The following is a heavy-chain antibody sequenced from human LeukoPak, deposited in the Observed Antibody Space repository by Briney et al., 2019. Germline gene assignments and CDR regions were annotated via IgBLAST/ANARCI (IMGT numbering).Heavy chain of an antibody. J-gene: IGHJ5*02. CDR1: GFTVSSNY. D-gene: IGHD6-13*01. Sequence: GGSLRLSCAASGFTVSSNYMSWVRQAPGKGLEWVSIIYSSGNTYYADSVKGRFTISRDNSKNTLYLQMNSLRVEDTAVYYCARVAAAGQYNWFDPWGQGTLVTVSS. V-gene: IGHV3-66*01. CDR3: ARVAAAGQYNWFDP. CDR2: IYSSGNT.